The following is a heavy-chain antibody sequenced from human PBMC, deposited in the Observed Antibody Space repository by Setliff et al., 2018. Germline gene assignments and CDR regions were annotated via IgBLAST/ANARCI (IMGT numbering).Heavy chain of an antibody. V-gene: IGHV3-15*01. CDR1: GITFKNAW. D-gene: IGHD4-4*01. J-gene: IGHJ5*02. CDR3: TTGPRDSRNYLNWFNP. Sequence: GGSLRLSCAASGITFKNAWMTWVRQAPGKGLEWVGRIKSKGEDETTNFTASVKGRFSLSRDDSRNMIYLQMNNLKPEDTGFYYCTTGPRDSRNYLNWFNPWGQGTLVTVSS. CDR2: IKSKGEDETT.